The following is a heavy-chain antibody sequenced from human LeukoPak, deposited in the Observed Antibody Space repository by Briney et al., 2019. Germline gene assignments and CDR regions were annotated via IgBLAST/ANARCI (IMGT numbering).Heavy chain of an antibody. Sequence: GGSLRLSCAASGFTFSSYGMSWVRQAPGKGLEWVPVIGGRDGSTYYADSVKGRFTISRDNSKNTLYVQMNSLRAEDTAVYYCAKGHYYGSGSLDYWSQGTLVTVSP. CDR3: AKGHYYGSGSLDY. V-gene: IGHV3-23*01. CDR2: IGGRDGST. J-gene: IGHJ4*02. CDR1: GFTFSSYG. D-gene: IGHD3-10*01.